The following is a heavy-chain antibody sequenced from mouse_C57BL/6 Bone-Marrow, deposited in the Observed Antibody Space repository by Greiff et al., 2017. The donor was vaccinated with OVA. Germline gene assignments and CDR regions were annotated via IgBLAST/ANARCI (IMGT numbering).Heavy chain of an antibody. CDR1: GYTFTSYW. D-gene: IGHD1-1*01. J-gene: IGHJ1*03. Sequence: VQLQQPGAELVKPGASVKLSCKASGYTFTSYWMHWVKQRPGQGLEWIGMIHPNSGSTNYNEKFKSKATLTVDKSSSTAYMQLSSLTSEDSAVYYCARRRGSSYNWYFDVWGTGTTVTVSS. V-gene: IGHV1-64*01. CDR2: IHPNSGST. CDR3: ARRRGSSYNWYFDV.